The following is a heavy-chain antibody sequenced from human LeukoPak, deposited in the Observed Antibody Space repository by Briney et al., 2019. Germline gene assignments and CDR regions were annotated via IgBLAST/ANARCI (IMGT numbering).Heavy chain of an antibody. CDR2: IRSKAYGGTT. D-gene: IGHD3-10*01. V-gene: IGHV3-49*04. CDR1: GFTFGDYA. CDR3: TRDVLVLLWFGEYYYYYYMDV. Sequence: GGSLRLSCTASGFTFGDYAMSWVRQAPGKGLEWVGFIRSKAYGGTTEYAASVKGRFTISRDDSKSIAYLQMNSLKTEDTAVYYCTRDVLVLLWFGEYYYYYYMDVWGKGTTVTISS. J-gene: IGHJ6*03.